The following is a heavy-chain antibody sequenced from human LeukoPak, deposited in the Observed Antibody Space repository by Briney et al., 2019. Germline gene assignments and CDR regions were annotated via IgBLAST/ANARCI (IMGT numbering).Heavy chain of an antibody. CDR2: ISDSGGST. J-gene: IGHJ4*02. CDR3: AKRGVVIRVIIVGFHKEAYYFDS. D-gene: IGHD3-3*01. V-gene: IGHV3-23*01. Sequence: GGSLRLSCAVSGITLSNYGMSWVRQAPGKGLEWVAGISDSGGSTNYADSVKGRFTISRDNPKSTLYLQMNSLRAEDTAVYFCAKRGVVIRVIIVGFHKEAYYFDSWGQGALVTVSS. CDR1: GITLSNYG.